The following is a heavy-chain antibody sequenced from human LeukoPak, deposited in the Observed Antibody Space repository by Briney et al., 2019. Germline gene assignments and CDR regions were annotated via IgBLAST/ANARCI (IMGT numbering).Heavy chain of an antibody. Sequence: SETLSLTCTVSGGPISSYYWSWIRQPPGKGLEWIGYIYYSGSTNYNPSLKSRVTISVDTSKNQFSLKLYSVTAADTAVYYCARVNQAVADHFDYWGQGTLVTVSS. CDR2: IYYSGST. CDR3: ARVNQAVADHFDY. CDR1: GGPISSYY. D-gene: IGHD6-19*01. J-gene: IGHJ4*02. V-gene: IGHV4-59*01.